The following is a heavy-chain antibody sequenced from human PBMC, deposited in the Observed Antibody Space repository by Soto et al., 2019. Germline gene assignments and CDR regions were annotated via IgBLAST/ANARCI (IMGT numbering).Heavy chain of an antibody. CDR2: ISYDGSNK. CDR3: ARDTLPSALPGWFGIDY. D-gene: IGHD3-10*01. Sequence: QVQLVESGGGVVQPGRSLRLSCAASGFTFSGYAMHWVRQAPGKGLEWVAVISYDGSNKYYADSVKGRFTISRDNSKNTLYLQMNSLRAEDTAVYYCARDTLPSALPGWFGIDYWGQGTLVTVSS. CDR1: GFTFSGYA. J-gene: IGHJ4*02. V-gene: IGHV3-30-3*01.